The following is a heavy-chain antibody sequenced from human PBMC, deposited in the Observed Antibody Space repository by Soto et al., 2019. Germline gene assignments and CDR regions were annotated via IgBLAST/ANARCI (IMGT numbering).Heavy chain of an antibody. CDR1: GGSISSSNW. D-gene: IGHD1-26*01. CDR3: ARDRWELLPYNWFDP. Sequence: SLTMSLTCAVAGGSISSSNWWRWVRKPPGKGLEWIGEIYHSGSTNYNPSLKSRVTISVDKSKNQFSLKVSSVSAADTAVYYCARDRWELLPYNWFDPRGQGTLVTVSS. CDR2: IYHSGST. J-gene: IGHJ5*02. V-gene: IGHV4-4*02.